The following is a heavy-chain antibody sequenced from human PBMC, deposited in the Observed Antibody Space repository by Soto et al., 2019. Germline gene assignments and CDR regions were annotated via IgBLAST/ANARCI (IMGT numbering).Heavy chain of an antibody. V-gene: IGHV3-23*01. Sequence: GGSLRLSCAASGFTFSSYAMSWVRQAPGKGLEWVSAISGSGGSTYYADSVKGRFTISRDNSKNTLYLQMNSLRAEDTAVYYWAKDRGDLTVYYFDYLGQGTLVTVSS. CDR1: GFTFSSYA. D-gene: IGHD4-17*01. CDR2: ISGSGGST. J-gene: IGHJ4*02. CDR3: AKDRGDLTVYYFDY.